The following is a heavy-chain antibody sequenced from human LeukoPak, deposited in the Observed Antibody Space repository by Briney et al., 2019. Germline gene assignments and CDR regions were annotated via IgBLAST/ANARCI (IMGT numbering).Heavy chain of an antibody. CDR3: ARAPGKTIWFDP. CDR2: IYSGGST. Sequence: GGSLRLSCAASGFTVSSNYMSWVRQAPGKGLEWVSVIYSGGSTYYADSVKGRFTISRDNSKNTLYLQMNSLRAEDTAVYYCARAPGKTIWFDPWGQGTLVTVSS. D-gene: IGHD1-1*01. J-gene: IGHJ5*02. CDR1: GFTVSSNY. V-gene: IGHV3-53*01.